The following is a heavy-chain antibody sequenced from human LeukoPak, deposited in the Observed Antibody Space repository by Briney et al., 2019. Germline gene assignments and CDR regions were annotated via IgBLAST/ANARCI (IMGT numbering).Heavy chain of an antibody. V-gene: IGHV3-21*01. J-gene: IGHJ6*02. D-gene: IGHD1-26*01. CDR3: ARISGSYYEYYYYGMDV. CDR1: GFTFSSYS. Sequence: GGALRLSCAASGFTFSSYSMNWVRQAPGKGLEWVSSISSSSSYIDYADSVKGRFTISRDNAKNSLYLQMNSLRAEDTAVYYCARISGSYYEYYYYGMDVWGQGTTVTVSS. CDR2: ISSSSSYI.